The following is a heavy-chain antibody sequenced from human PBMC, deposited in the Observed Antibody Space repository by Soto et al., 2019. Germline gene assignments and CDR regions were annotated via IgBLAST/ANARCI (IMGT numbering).Heavy chain of an antibody. CDR1: GGSFSGYY. Sequence: QVQLQQWGAGLLKPSETLSLTCAVYGGSFSGYYWSWIRQPPGKGLEWLGEINHSGSTNYNPSLKSRVTISVDTSKNQFSLKLSSVTAADTAVYYCARVYQLLYYYYGMDVWGQGTTVTVSS. CDR2: INHSGST. V-gene: IGHV4-34*01. D-gene: IGHD2-2*01. J-gene: IGHJ6*02. CDR3: ARVYQLLYYYYGMDV.